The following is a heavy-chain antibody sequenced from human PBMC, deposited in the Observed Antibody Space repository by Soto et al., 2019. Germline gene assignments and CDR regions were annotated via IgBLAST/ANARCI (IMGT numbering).Heavy chain of an antibody. Sequence: PSETLSLTCAVYGGSFSGYYWSWIRQPPGKGLEWIGEINHSGSTNYNPSLKSRVTISVDTSKNQFSLKLSSVTAADTAVYYCARGSSGYLPFDYWGQGTLVTVSS. J-gene: IGHJ4*02. CDR3: ARGSSGYLPFDY. V-gene: IGHV4-34*01. CDR1: GGSFSGYY. D-gene: IGHD3-22*01. CDR2: INHSGST.